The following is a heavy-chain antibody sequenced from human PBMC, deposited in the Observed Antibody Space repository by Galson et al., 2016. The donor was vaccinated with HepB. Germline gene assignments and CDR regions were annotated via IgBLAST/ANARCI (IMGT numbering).Heavy chain of an antibody. CDR1: GYSFTNYW. Sequence: QSGAEVKKPGESLKISCKGSGYSFTNYWIGWVRQVPGKGLEWLGTIYPDDSDTRYNPSLHGRVTTSADKSISTAYLQWSSLKASDTAIYYCARHWTASGWSYPHPNHHFDFWGQGTLVTISS. CDR2: IYPDDSDT. V-gene: IGHV5-51*01. J-gene: IGHJ4*02. CDR3: ARHWTASGWSYPHPNHHFDF. D-gene: IGHD6-19*01.